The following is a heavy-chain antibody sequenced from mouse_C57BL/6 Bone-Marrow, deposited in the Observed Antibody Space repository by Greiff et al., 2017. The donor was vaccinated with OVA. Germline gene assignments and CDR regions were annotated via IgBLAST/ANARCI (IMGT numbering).Heavy chain of an antibody. V-gene: IGHV14-3*01. CDR2: IDPANGNT. CDR1: GFTFKNTS. Sequence: VLVMQSVAGLVRPGASVKLSCTASGFTFKNTSMPWVKQRPEQGLEWIGRIDPANGNTNYAPKFQGKATITADTSSNTAYLQLSSLTSEDTAIYYCARGGRRAWFAYWGQGTLVTVSA. J-gene: IGHJ3*01. CDR3: ARGGRRAWFAY. D-gene: IGHD3-3*01.